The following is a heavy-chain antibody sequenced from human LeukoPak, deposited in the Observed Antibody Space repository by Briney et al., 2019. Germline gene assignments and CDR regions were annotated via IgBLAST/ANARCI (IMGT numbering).Heavy chain of an antibody. CDR3: AKEVKASTNWFDP. Sequence: GGSLRLSCAASGFTFSSYAMSWVRQAPGNGLEWVSAISFSGTNTYYADSVKGRFTISRDNLKNTLYLQMNSLGAEDTAVYFCAKEVKASTNWFDPWGQGTLVTVSS. D-gene: IGHD2-21*01. CDR1: GFTFSSYA. CDR2: ISFSGTNT. V-gene: IGHV3-23*01. J-gene: IGHJ5*02.